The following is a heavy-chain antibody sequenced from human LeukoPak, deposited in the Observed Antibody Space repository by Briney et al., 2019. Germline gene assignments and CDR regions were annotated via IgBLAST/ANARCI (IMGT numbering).Heavy chain of an antibody. J-gene: IGHJ5*02. CDR3: ARDGYPDGAGNWFDP. CDR1: GFTFSSYG. D-gene: IGHD5-12*01. CDR2: IWYDGSNK. Sequence: GGSLRLSCAASGFTFSSYGMHWVRQAPGKGLEWVAVIWYDGSNKYYADSVKGRFTISRDNSKNTLYLQMNSLRAEDTAVYYCARDGYPDGAGNWFDPWGQGTPVTVSS. V-gene: IGHV3-33*01.